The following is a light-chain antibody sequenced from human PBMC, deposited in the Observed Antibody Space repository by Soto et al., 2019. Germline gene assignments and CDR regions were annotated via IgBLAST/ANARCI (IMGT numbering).Light chain of an antibody. CDR1: SSDVGGYNY. J-gene: IGLJ1*01. Sequence: QSALTQPASVSGSPGQSITISCTGTSSDVGGYNYVSWYQQHPGKAPKLMIYEVSNQPSGVSNRYSGSKSGNTASLTISGLQAEDEGDYYCSLYASCSTLYVFGTGTKVTVL. V-gene: IGLV2-14*01. CDR3: SLYASCSTLYV. CDR2: EVS.